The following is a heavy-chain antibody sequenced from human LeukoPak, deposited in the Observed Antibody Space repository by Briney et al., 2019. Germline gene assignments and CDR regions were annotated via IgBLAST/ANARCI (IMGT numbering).Heavy chain of an antibody. D-gene: IGHD2-21*02. V-gene: IGHV3-73*01. CDR1: GFTFSGSA. Sequence: GGSLKLSCAASGFTFSGSAMHWVRQASGKGLEWVGRIRSKANSYATAYAASVKGRFTISRDDSKNTAYLQMNSLKTEDTAVYYCTRLGDDYYYYYYMDVWGKGTTVTVSS. CDR2: IRSKANSYAT. CDR3: TRLGDDYYYYYYMDV. J-gene: IGHJ6*03.